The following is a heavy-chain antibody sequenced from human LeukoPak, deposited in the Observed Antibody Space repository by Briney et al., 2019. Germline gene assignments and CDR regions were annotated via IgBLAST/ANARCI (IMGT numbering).Heavy chain of an antibody. J-gene: IGHJ4*02. CDR3: ARGVRRIKEPYYFDY. Sequence: SETLSLTCTVSGGSISSYYWSWIRQPPGKGLEWIGYIYYSGSTNYNPSLKSRVTISVDTSKNQFSLKLSSVTAADTAVYYCARGVRRIKEPYYFDYWGQGTLVTVSS. V-gene: IGHV4-59*12. CDR1: GGSISSYY. CDR2: IYYSGST. D-gene: IGHD1-26*01.